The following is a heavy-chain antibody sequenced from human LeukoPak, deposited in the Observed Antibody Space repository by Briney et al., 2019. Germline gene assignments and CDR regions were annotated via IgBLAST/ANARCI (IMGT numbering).Heavy chain of an antibody. V-gene: IGHV4-59*01. CDR3: ARDRIGSGYHGGDAFDI. D-gene: IGHD5-12*01. J-gene: IGHJ3*02. CDR1: GGSISSYY. CDR2: IYYSGST. Sequence: SETLPLTCTVSGGSISSYYWSWIRQPPGKGLEWIGYIYYSGSTNYKPSLKSRVSISVDTSKNQFSLKLTSVTAADTAVYYCARDRIGSGYHGGDAFDIWGQGAMVTVSS.